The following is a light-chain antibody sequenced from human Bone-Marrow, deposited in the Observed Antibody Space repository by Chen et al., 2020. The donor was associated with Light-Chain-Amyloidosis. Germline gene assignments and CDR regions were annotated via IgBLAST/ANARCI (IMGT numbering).Light chain of an antibody. CDR3: QVWDRSRDRPV. CDR1: NIGSTS. V-gene: IGLV3-21*02. Sequence: SYVLTQPSSVSVAPGQTATIACGGTNIGSTSVHWYQQTPGQAPLLVVYDDSDRPSGIPERLSGSNSGNTATLTSSRVEAGDEADYYCQVWDRSRDRPVFGGGTKLTVL. CDR2: DDS. J-gene: IGLJ3*02.